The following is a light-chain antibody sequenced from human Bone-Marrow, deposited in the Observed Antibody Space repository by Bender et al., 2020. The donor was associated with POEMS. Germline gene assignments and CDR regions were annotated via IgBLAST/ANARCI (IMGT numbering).Light chain of an antibody. J-gene: IGLJ2*01. Sequence: QSALTQPRSVSGSPGQSVTISCTGTSSDVGGYNYVSWYQQHPGKAPKLMIYDVSKRPSGVPDRFSGSKSGNTASLTISGLQAEDEADYYCQSYDKSLSGSVIFGGGTKLTVL. V-gene: IGLV2-11*01. CDR2: DVS. CDR1: SSDVGGYNY. CDR3: QSYDKSLSGSVI.